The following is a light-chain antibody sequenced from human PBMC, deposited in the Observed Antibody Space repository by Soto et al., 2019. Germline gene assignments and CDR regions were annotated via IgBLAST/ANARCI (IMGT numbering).Light chain of an antibody. Sequence: DIVMTQTPLSSAVTLGQPASISCRSSQSLVRSDGDTYLSWLQQRPGQPPRLLIYQVSLRFPGVPDRFSGSGAGTDFTLRISRVEAEDVGVYYCMQATQFPLTFGGGTKVEIK. J-gene: IGKJ4*01. CDR2: QVS. CDR1: QSLVRSDGDTY. V-gene: IGKV2-24*01. CDR3: MQATQFPLT.